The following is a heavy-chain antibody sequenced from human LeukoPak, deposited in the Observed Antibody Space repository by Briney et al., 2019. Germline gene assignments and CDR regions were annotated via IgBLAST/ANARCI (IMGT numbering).Heavy chain of an antibody. V-gene: IGHV4-34*01. Sequence: TASETLSLTCAVYGGSFSGYYWSWIRQPPGKGLEWIGEINHSGSTNYNPSLKSRVTISVDTSKNQFSLKLSSVTAADTAVYYCARDYSSSWSSNWFDPWGQGTLVTVSS. D-gene: IGHD6-13*01. CDR3: ARDYSSSWSSNWFDP. J-gene: IGHJ5*02. CDR1: GGSFSGYY. CDR2: INHSGST.